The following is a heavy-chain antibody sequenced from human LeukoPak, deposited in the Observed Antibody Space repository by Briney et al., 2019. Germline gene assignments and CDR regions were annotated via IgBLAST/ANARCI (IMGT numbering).Heavy chain of an antibody. Sequence: PGGSQRLSCAASGFTFSSYAMSWVRQAPGKGLDWVSSINGGGGSTYYADSVKGRFTISRDNSKNTLYLQMNSLRAEDTAVYYCATLYGSARGAFDSWGQGTLVTVSS. V-gene: IGHV3-23*01. D-gene: IGHD3-10*01. CDR3: ATLYGSARGAFDS. CDR1: GFTFSSYA. CDR2: INGGGGST. J-gene: IGHJ4*02.